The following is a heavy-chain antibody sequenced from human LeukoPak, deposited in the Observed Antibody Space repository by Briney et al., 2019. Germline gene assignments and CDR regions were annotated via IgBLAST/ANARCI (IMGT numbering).Heavy chain of an antibody. J-gene: IGHJ4*02. Sequence: GGSLRLSCAASGFTFSSYSMNWVRQAPGKGLEWVSSISSSSSYIYYADSVKGRFTISRDNAKNSLYLQMNSLRAEDTAVYYCARVNRMITFDYFDFWGQGTLVTVSS. CDR2: ISSSSSYI. CDR3: ARVNRMITFDYFDF. CDR1: GFTFSSYS. D-gene: IGHD3-16*01. V-gene: IGHV3-21*04.